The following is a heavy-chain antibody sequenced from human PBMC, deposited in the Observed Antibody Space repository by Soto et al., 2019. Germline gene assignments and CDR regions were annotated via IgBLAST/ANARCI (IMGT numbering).Heavy chain of an antibody. Sequence: QVQLVESGGGVVQPGRSLRLSCAASGFTFSSYGMHWVRQAPGKGLEWVAVIWYDGSNKYYADSVKGRFTISRDNSKNTLYLQMNSLRAEDTAVYYCARETLEGGWGYGMDVWGQGTTVTVSS. CDR1: GFTFSSYG. J-gene: IGHJ6*02. CDR2: IWYDGSNK. CDR3: ARETLEGGWGYGMDV. D-gene: IGHD6-19*01. V-gene: IGHV3-33*01.